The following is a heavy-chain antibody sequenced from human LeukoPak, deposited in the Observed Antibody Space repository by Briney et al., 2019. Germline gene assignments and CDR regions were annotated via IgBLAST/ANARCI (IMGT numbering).Heavy chain of an antibody. J-gene: IGHJ4*02. Sequence: SETLSLTCAVYGGSFSGYHWDWIRQPPGKGLEWIGEINHSGSTNYNPSLKSRVTISVDTSKNQFSLKLSSVTAADTAVYYCARRTGITDYWGQGTLVTVSS. CDR2: INHSGST. D-gene: IGHD1-7*01. CDR1: GGSFSGYH. V-gene: IGHV4-34*01. CDR3: ARRTGITDY.